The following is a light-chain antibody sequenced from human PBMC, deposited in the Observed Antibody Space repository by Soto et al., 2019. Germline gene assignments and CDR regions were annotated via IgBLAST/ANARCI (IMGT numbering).Light chain of an antibody. CDR3: QQYTNWPLI. CDR2: DVS. J-gene: IGKJ5*01. CDR1: KSVGKY. Sequence: EIVLTQSPATLSLSPGDRATLSCRASKSVGKYLAWYQQKPGQLPRLLIYDVSNRATGIPARFSGSGSGTDFTLTITSLQSADFAVYYCQQYTNWPLIFGQGTRLEI. V-gene: IGKV3-11*01.